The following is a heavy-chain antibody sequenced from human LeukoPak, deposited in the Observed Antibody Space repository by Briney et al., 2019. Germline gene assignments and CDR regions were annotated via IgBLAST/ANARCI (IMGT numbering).Heavy chain of an antibody. CDR2: IIPIFGTA. V-gene: IGHV1-69*13. CDR3: ATVWVKWELRGKFDY. J-gene: IGHJ4*02. D-gene: IGHD1-26*01. Sequence: SVKVSCKASGGTFSSYAISWVRQAPGQGLEWMGGIIPIFGTANYAQKFQGRVTITADESTSTAYMELSSLRSEDTAVYYCATVWVKWELRGKFDYWGQGTLVTVSS. CDR1: GGTFSSYA.